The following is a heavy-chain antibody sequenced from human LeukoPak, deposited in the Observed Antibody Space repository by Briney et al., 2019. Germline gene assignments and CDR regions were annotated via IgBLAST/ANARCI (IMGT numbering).Heavy chain of an antibody. CDR3: ARGVTGIYYYYMDV. V-gene: IGHV1-2*02. Sequence: ASVKVSCKASGYTFTGYYMHWVRQAPGQGLEWMGWINPNSGGTNYAQKFQGEVTMTRDTSISTAYMELSRLRSDDTAVYYCARGVTGIYYYYMDVWGKGTTVTVSS. CDR2: INPNSGGT. CDR1: GYTFTGYY. D-gene: IGHD3-10*01. J-gene: IGHJ6*03.